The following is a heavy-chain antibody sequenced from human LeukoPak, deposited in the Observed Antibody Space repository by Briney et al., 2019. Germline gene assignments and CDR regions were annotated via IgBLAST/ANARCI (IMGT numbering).Heavy chain of an antibody. CDR2: IYYSGST. V-gene: IGHV4-31*03. J-gene: IGHJ4*02. Sequence: SETLSLTCTVSGGSISSGGYYWSWIRQHPGKGLEWIGYIYYSGSTYYNPSLKSRVTISVDTSKNQFSLKLSSVTAADTAVYYCARGSSVVTMVRGVIYDYWGQGTLVTVSS. CDR3: ARGSSVVTMVRGVIYDY. D-gene: IGHD3-10*01. CDR1: GGSISSGGYY.